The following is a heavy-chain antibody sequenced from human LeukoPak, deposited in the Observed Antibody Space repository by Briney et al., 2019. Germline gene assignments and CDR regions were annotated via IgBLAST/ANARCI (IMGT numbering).Heavy chain of an antibody. CDR3: ARDSELRYFDWSWAGAFDI. V-gene: IGHV1-2*02. CDR1: GHTFTGYY. D-gene: IGHD3-9*01. CDR2: INANSGDT. Sequence: ASVKVSCKASGHTFTGYYMHWVRQAPGQGLEWMGWINANSGDTNYAQKFQGRVTMTRDTSISTAYMELSRLRSDDTAVYYCARDSELRYFDWSWAGAFDIWGQGTMVTVSS. J-gene: IGHJ3*02.